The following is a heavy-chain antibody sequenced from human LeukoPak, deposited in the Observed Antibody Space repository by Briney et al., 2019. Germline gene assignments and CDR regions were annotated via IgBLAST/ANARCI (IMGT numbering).Heavy chain of an antibody. CDR2: ISYDGSNK. CDR1: GFTFSSYA. D-gene: IGHD4-11*01. J-gene: IGHJ6*03. V-gene: IGHV3-30*04. Sequence: AGGSLRLSCAASGFTFSSYAMHWVRQAPGKGLEWVAVISYDGSNKYYADSVKGRFTISRDNSKNTLYLQMNSLRDEDTAVFYCAKDRIYSNYGYYMDVWGKGTTVTVSS. CDR3: AKDRIYSNYGYYMDV.